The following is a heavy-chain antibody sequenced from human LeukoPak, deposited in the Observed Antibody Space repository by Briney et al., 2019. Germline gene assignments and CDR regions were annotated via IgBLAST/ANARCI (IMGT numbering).Heavy chain of an antibody. CDR1: GFPLSSYA. D-gene: IGHD5-24*01. CDR2: ISPNGVIT. J-gene: IGHJ4*02. V-gene: IGHV3-23*01. Sequence: GGSLRLSCAVSGFPLSSYAMSWVRQAPGKGLEWVSGISPNGVITYYADSVKGRFTISRDNSKGTVYLQMNSLRPEDTAVYYCAKDDAWLQYGNWGRGTLVTVSS. CDR3: AKDDAWLQYGN.